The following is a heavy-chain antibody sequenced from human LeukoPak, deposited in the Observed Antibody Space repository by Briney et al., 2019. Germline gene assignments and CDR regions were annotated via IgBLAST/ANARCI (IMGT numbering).Heavy chain of an antibody. J-gene: IGHJ6*04. CDR3: ARGGEQQLVHVAMDV. D-gene: IGHD6-13*01. Sequence: GGSRRLSCAASGCTFSIYALHWVGQAPGKGLEWVAVISYDGNIQYYADSVKGRLTISKDNSKNTLYLQMNNVRSEDTAVYYCARGGEQQLVHVAMDVWGKGTTVTVSS. CDR1: GCTFSIYA. V-gene: IGHV3-30*04. CDR2: ISYDGNIQ.